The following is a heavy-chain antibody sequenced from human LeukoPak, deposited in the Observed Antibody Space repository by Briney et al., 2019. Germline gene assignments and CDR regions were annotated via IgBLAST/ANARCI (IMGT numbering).Heavy chain of an antibody. CDR1: GFTFSSYS. CDR2: ISSWNDYI. CDR3: ARDGGYCVKGVCYFDY. Sequence: GGSLILSCAASGFTFSSYSMNWVRQAPGKGLEWVSSISSWNDYIYYADSVKGRFAISRDNAKNSLYLQMNSLRVEDTATYYCARDGGYCVKGVCYFDYWGQGTLVTVPS. J-gene: IGHJ4*02. V-gene: IGHV3-21*01. D-gene: IGHD2-15*01.